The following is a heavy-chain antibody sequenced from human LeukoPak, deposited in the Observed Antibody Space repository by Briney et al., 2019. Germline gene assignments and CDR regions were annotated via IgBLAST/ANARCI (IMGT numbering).Heavy chain of an antibody. Sequence: GGSLRLSCVASGFTLRSYEMNWVRQAPGKGLEWVSYIDSSGNSISYADSVRGRFTISRDSAKNSLYLQMNSLRAEDTAVYYCARDGYSYGMVFDYWGQGTLVTVSS. J-gene: IGHJ4*02. D-gene: IGHD5-18*01. CDR3: ARDGYSYGMVFDY. CDR1: GFTLRSYE. V-gene: IGHV3-48*03. CDR2: IDSSGNSI.